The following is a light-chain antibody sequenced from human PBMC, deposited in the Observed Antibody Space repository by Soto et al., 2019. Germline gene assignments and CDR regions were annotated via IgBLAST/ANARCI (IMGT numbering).Light chain of an antibody. CDR1: TGAVTSGHY. J-gene: IGLJ3*02. V-gene: IGLV7-46*01. Sequence: QAVVTQEPSLTVSPGGTVTLTSGSSTGAVTSGHYPYWFQQKPGQAPRTLIYDTSNKHSWTPARFLGSLLGGKAALTLSGAQPEDEAEYYCLLSYSGDMMFGGGTKVTFL. CDR2: DTS. CDR3: LLSYSGDMM.